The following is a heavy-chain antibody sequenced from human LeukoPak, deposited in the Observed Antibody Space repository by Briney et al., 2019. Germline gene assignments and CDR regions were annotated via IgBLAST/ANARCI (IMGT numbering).Heavy chain of an antibody. Sequence: GGSLRLSCAASGFTFSSYAMNGVRQAPGKGLVWVLSISSSSSYVYYADSVKGRFTISRDNAKNSLYVQMNSLRAEDTAVYYCARAPTTTLDYWGQGTLVTVSS. J-gene: IGHJ4*02. V-gene: IGHV3-21*01. CDR3: ARAPTTTLDY. D-gene: IGHD5-12*01. CDR1: GFTFSSYA. CDR2: ISSSSSYV.